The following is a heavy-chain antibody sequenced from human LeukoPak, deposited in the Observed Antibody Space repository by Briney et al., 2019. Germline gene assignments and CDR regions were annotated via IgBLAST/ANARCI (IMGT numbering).Heavy chain of an antibody. CDR2: IHYSGSA. J-gene: IGHJ4*02. CDR3: ARHDISVAPNFDS. D-gene: IGHD6-19*01. CDR1: SGSIINSY. Sequence: PSETLSLTCIVSSGSIINSYWSWIRQPPGKGLEWIGYIHYSGSANYTPSLKSRVTMSVDTSKNQFSLKLTSVTAADTAVYFCARHDISVAPNFDSWGQGSLVTVSS. V-gene: IGHV4-59*08.